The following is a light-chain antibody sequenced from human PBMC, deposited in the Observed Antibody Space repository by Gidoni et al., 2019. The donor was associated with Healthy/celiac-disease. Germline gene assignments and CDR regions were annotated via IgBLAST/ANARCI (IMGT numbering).Light chain of an antibody. CDR2: DAA. CDR1: QSVSSY. J-gene: IGKJ4*01. V-gene: IGKV3-11*01. Sequence: EIVLTQSPATLSLSPGERATLSCRASQSVSSYLACYQQKPGQAPRLLIYDAANRATGIPARFSGSGSGTDFTLTISSLEPEDFAVYYCQQRSNWPFTFGGXTKVEIK. CDR3: QQRSNWPFT.